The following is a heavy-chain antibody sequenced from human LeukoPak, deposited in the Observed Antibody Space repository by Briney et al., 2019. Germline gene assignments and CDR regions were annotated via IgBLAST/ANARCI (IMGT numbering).Heavy chain of an antibody. CDR3: ARDNYAGANWFDP. Sequence: SVNVSCKASGGTVISYAISWVRQAPGQGLEWMGGIIPIFGTANYAQKFQGRVTITTDESTSTAYMELSSLRSEDTAVYYCARDNYAGANWFDPWGQGALVTVSS. J-gene: IGHJ5*02. CDR1: GGTVISYA. V-gene: IGHV1-69*05. CDR2: IIPIFGTA. D-gene: IGHD1-7*01.